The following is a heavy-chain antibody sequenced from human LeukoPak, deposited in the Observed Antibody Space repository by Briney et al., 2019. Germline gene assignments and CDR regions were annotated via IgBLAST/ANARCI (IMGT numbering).Heavy chain of an antibody. CDR2: IYYSGST. CDR3: ARGAAADTAFDY. CDR1: GGSISSGGYY. D-gene: IGHD6-13*01. V-gene: IGHV4-31*03. J-gene: IGHJ4*02. Sequence: PSQTLSLTCTVPGGSISSGGYYWNWIRQHPGKGLEWIGYIYYSGSTYYNPSLKSRVTISVDTSKDQFSLKLSSVTAADTAVYYCARGAAADTAFDYWGQGTLVTVSS.